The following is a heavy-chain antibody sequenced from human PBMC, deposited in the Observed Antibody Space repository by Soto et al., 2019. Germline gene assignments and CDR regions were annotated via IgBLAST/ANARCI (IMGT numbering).Heavy chain of an antibody. CDR1: GLTISGKKY. Sequence: GALRLSCAAFGLTISGKKYVAWVRQAPGKGLEWVSALYDVDGSFYADSVKGRFTTSSDSSKTTVYLQMNDLRPDDTAVYYCATWHEREHAYDVWGQGTTVTVSS. CDR3: ATWHEREHAYDV. V-gene: IGHV3-53*01. CDR2: LYDVDGS. J-gene: IGHJ3*01. D-gene: IGHD1-1*01.